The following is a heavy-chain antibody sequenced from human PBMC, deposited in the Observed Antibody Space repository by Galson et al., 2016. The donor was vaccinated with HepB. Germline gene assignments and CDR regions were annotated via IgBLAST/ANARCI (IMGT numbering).Heavy chain of an antibody. J-gene: IGHJ6*04. V-gene: IGHV3-23*01. CDR2: ISRSGDST. CDR1: GFTFNNYG. CDR3: VQGSTAPAV. Sequence: SLRLSCAASGFTFNNYGMTWVRQAPGKGLEVVSSISRSGDSTDYADSVKGRFIISRDNTKNTLSLQMNSLRAEDTAVYYCVQGSTAPAVWGKGITITVSS. D-gene: IGHD2-2*01.